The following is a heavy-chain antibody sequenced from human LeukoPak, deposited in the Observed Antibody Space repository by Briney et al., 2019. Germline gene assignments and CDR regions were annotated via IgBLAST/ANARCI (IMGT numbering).Heavy chain of an antibody. V-gene: IGHV4-30-2*02. D-gene: IGHD2-2*01. J-gene: IGHJ6*03. CDR2: IYHSGST. Sequence: SQTLSLTCTVSGGSISSGGYYWSWIRQPPGKGLEWIGYIYHSGSTYYNPSLKSRVTISVDRSKNQFSLKLSSVTAADTAVYYCARAGYCSSTSCRPRSLYYYYYMDVWGKGTTVTVSS. CDR1: GGSISSGGYY. CDR3: ARAGYCSSTSCRPRSLYYYYYMDV.